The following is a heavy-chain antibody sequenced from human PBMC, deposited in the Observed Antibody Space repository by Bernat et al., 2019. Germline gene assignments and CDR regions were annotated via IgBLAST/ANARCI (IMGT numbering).Heavy chain of an antibody. CDR3: ARDHSGSYSPNDAFDI. V-gene: IGHV3-21*01. CDR2: ISSSSSYI. Sequence: EVQLVESGGGLVKPGGSLRLSCAASGFTFSSYSMNWVRQAPGKGLEWVSSISSSSSYIYYADSVKGRFTISRDNAKNSLYLQMNSLRAEDTAVYYCARDHSGSYSPNDAFDIWGQGTMVTVSS. D-gene: IGHD1-26*01. J-gene: IGHJ3*02. CDR1: GFTFSSYS.